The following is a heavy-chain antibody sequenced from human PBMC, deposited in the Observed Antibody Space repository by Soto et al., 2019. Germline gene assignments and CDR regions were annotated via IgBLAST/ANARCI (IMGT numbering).Heavy chain of an antibody. CDR1: GFTFSSYG. J-gene: IGHJ6*02. CDR2: ISYDGSNK. V-gene: IGHV3-30*18. D-gene: IGHD6-19*01. Sequence: GGSLRLSCAASGFTFSSYGMHWVRQAPGKGLEWVAVISYDGSNKYYADSVKGRFTISRDNSKNTLYLQMNSLRAEDTAVYYFAKDLERDSSGWHRGAFYYYYGMDVWGQGTTVTVSS. CDR3: AKDLERDSSGWHRGAFYYYYGMDV.